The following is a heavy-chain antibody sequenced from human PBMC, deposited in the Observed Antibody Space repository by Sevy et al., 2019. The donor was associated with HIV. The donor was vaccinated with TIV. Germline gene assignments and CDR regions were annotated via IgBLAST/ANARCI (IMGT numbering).Heavy chain of an antibody. V-gene: IGHV5-51*01. CDR2: IYPGDSDT. D-gene: IGHD1-1*01. CDR3: ARVTRPESGNHCYFDY. J-gene: IGHJ4*02. CDR1: GYKFTNNW. Sequence: GESLKISCKASGYKFTNNWIGWVRQMPGKGLEWVGVIYPGDSDTRYSPSFQGQVTISADKSISTAYLQWTSLKASDTAMYYCARVTRPESGNHCYFDYWGQGTLVTVSS.